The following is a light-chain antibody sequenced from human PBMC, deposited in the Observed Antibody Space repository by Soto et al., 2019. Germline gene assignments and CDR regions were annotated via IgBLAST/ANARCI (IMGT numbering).Light chain of an antibody. V-gene: IGLV1-47*01. CDR1: SSNIGSNY. CDR3: GTWDSSLSVGV. J-gene: IGLJ2*01. Sequence: QSVLTQPPSASGTPGQRVTISCSGSSSNIGSNYVYWYQQLPGTAPKLLIYRNNQRPSGVPDRFSGSKSGTSATLGITGLQTGDEADYYCGTWDSSLSVGVFGGGTKVTVL. CDR2: RNN.